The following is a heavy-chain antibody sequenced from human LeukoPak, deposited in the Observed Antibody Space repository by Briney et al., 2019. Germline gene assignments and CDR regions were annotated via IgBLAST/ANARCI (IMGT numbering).Heavy chain of an antibody. CDR3: AKARAVAGTRDAFDI. CDR1: GFTFSSSP. D-gene: IGHD6-19*01. CDR2: ISGSGGST. V-gene: IGHV3-23*01. J-gene: IGHJ3*02. Sequence: TGGSLRLSCAASGFTFSSSPINWVRQAPGKGLEWVSAISGSGGSTYYADSVKGRFTISRDNSKNTLYLQMNDLRAEDTAVYYCAKARAVAGTRDAFDIWGQGTMVTVSS.